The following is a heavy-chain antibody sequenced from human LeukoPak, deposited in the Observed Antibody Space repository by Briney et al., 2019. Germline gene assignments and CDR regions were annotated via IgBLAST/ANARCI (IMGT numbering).Heavy chain of an antibody. CDR1: GGSFSGYY. J-gene: IGHJ5*02. V-gene: IGHV4-34*01. Sequence: SETLSLTCAVCGGSFSGYYWSWIRQPPGKGLEWIGEINHSGSTNYNPSLKSRVTISVDTSKNQFSLKLSSVTAADTAVYYCASGRYYYDSSGTPTWGQGTLVTVSS. CDR3: ASGRYYYDSSGTPT. D-gene: IGHD3-22*01. CDR2: INHSGST.